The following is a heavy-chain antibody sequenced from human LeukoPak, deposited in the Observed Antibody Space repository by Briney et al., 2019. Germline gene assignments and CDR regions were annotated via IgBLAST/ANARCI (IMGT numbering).Heavy chain of an antibody. CDR1: GFSFSTYS. CDR3: ASLDGGNSD. CDR2: ITSTSSYI. D-gene: IGHD4-23*01. V-gene: IGHV3-21*01. Sequence: GGSLRLSCAASGFSFSTYSMNWVRQAPVKGLEWVSSITSTSSYIFYAESVKGRFTISRDNAKNSLYLQMNSLRAEDTAVYYCASLDGGNSDWGQGTLVTVSS. J-gene: IGHJ1*01.